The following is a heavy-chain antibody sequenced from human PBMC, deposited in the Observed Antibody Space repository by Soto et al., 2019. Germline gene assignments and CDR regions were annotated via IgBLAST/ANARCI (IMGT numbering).Heavy chain of an antibody. D-gene: IGHD4-17*01. J-gene: IGHJ1*01. V-gene: IGHV2-5*02. CDR3: ARRREDDYGDSEYFQH. CDR2: IYWDNDK. CDR1: GVSLSTSGVG. Sequence: QITLKESGPTLVKPTQTLTLTCPFSGVSLSTSGVGVGWIRQPPGMALEWLALIYWDNDKRYSPSLQNRLTVTKGNTKNQVVPTRTTRDPVDTATYYCARRREDDYGDSEYFQHWGQGTLVTVSS.